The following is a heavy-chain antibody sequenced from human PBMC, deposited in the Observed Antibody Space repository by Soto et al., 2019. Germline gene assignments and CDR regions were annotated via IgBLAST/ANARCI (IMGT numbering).Heavy chain of an antibody. CDR3: ARTQILYGMDV. J-gene: IGHJ6*02. CDR2: ISSNGFTT. CDR1: GFTFSSFS. V-gene: IGHV3-64D*06. Sequence: PGGSLRLSCSASGFTFSSFSMHWVRQAPGKGLEYVSGISSNGFTTYYADSVKGRFTISRDNSKNTLYLQMSSLRPEDTAVYYCARTQILYGMDVWGQGTTVTV. D-gene: IGHD2-15*01.